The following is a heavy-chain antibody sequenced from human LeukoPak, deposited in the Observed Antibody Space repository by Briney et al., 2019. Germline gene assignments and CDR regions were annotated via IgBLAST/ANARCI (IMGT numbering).Heavy chain of an antibody. J-gene: IGHJ6*02. D-gene: IGHD3-9*01. V-gene: IGHV1-8*01. CDR1: GYTFTSYD. CDR3: ARGGILRYFDWLGSGCMDV. CDR2: MNPDSGNT. Sequence: GASVKVSCRTSGYTFTSYDIHWVRQAPGQGLEWMGWMNPDSGNTGYAQKFQGRVTMTRNTSISTAYMELSSLRSEDTAVYYCARGGILRYFDWLGSGCMDVWGQGTTVTVSS.